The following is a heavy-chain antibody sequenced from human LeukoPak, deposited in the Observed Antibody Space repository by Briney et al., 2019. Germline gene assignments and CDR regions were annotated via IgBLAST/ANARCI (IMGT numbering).Heavy chain of an antibody. CDR2: MNPNSGNT. V-gene: IGHV1-8*03. D-gene: IGHD6-13*01. CDR1: GYTFTSYD. Sequence: ASVKVSCKASGYTFTSYDLNWVRQATGQGLEWMGWMNPNSGNTGYAQKFQGRVTITRNTSISTAYMELSSLISEDTAVYYCARARRITIPYSSSWYGHNNWFDPWGQGTLVTVSS. J-gene: IGHJ5*02. CDR3: ARARRITIPYSSSWYGHNNWFDP.